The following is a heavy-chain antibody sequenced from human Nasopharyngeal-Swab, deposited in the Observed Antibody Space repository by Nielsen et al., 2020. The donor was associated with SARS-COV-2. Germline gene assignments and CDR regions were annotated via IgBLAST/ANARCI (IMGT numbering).Heavy chain of an antibody. V-gene: IGHV3-7*03. CDR3: ARDSRGYSYGYIYFDY. CDR2: IKQDGSEK. D-gene: IGHD5-18*01. CDR1: GFTFSSYW. J-gene: IGHJ4*02. Sequence: GGSLRLSCAASGFTFSSYWMSWVRQAPGKGLEWVANIKQDGSEKYYVDSVKDRFTISRDNAKNSLYLQMKSLRAEDTAVYYCARDSRGYSYGYIYFDYWGQGTLVTVSS.